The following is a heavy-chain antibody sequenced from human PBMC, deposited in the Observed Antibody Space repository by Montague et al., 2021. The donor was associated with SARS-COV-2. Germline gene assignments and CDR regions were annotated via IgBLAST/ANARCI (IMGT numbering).Heavy chain of an antibody. CDR3: ARRLGGSGWLDY. Sequence: SETLSLTCTVAGVSTPSRRYKRRRSSHPTGTHLVWRRNIQTSGSTYYQSRVTISVDTSKNQFSLKVTSVTAADTAVYYCARRLGGSGWLDYWGQGTLVTVSS. J-gene: IGHJ4*02. D-gene: IGHD6-25*01. CDR2: IQTSGST. CDR1: GVSTPSRRYK. V-gene: IGHV4-39*01.